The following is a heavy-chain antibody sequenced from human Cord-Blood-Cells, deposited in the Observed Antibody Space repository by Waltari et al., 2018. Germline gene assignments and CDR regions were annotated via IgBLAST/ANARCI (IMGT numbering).Heavy chain of an antibody. CDR2: ISSSGSTI. Sequence: EVQLVESGGGLVQPGGSLRLSCAASGFTFSSYEMNWVRQAPGNGLGWVSYISSSGSTIYYADSVKGRFTIPRDNAKNSLYLQMNSLRAEDTAVYYCAREGRIAAAGTDYWGQGTLVTVSS. CDR3: AREGRIAAAGTDY. J-gene: IGHJ4*02. CDR1: GFTFSSYE. V-gene: IGHV3-48*03. D-gene: IGHD6-13*01.